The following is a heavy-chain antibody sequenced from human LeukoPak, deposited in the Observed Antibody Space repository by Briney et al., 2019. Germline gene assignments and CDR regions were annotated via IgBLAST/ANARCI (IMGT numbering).Heavy chain of an antibody. D-gene: IGHD6-13*01. CDR1: GFTFSSYS. J-gene: IGHJ4*02. V-gene: IGHV3-33*08. CDR2: IWYDGSKE. Sequence: GALRLSCAASGFTFSSYSMNWVRQAPGKGLEWVAVIWYDGSKESYADSVKGRFTISRDNSKNTLYLQMNSLRAEDTALYYCATWSAAGPPVDYWGQGTLVAVSS. CDR3: ATWSAAGPPVDY.